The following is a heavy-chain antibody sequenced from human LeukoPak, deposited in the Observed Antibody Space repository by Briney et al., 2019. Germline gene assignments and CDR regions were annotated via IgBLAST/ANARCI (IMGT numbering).Heavy chain of an antibody. CDR1: GFTFSSYY. D-gene: IGHD2-2*01. V-gene: IGHV3-33*01. CDR2: IWYDGSNK. CDR3: AREGGGYCSSTSCYYSLNSLDY. Sequence: GRSLRLSCAASGFTFSSYYMSWVRQAPGKGLEWVAVIWYDGSNKYYADSVKGRFTISRDNSKNTLYLQMNSLRAEDTAVYYCAREGGGYCSSTSCYYSLNSLDYWGQGTLVTVSS. J-gene: IGHJ4*02.